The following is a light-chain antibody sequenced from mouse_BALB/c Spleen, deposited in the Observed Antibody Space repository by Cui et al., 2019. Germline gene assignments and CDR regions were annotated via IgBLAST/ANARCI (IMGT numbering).Light chain of an antibody. V-gene: IGKV4-58*01. CDR2: RTS. Sequence: ENVLTQSPALMAASLGQKVTMTCSASLSVSSSYLHWYQQKSGASPKPLIHRTSNLASGVPARFSGSGYGTSYSLTISSVEAEDDATYYCQQWSGYPFTFGSGTKLEIK. CDR1: LSVSSSY. CDR3: QQWSGYPFT. J-gene: IGKJ4*01.